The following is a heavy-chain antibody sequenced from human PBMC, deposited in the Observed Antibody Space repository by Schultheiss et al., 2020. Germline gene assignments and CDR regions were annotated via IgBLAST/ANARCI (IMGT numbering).Heavy chain of an antibody. CDR1: GFTFGTYA. Sequence: GGSLRLSCAASGFTFGTYAMNWVRQAPGKGLEWVSGISGNGGTTYYADSVKGRFAISRDNSKNTFYLQMNSLRAEDTAVYYCAKRSLPDYYDSSGYPEYFQHWGQGTLVTVSS. J-gene: IGHJ1*01. CDR3: AKRSLPDYYDSSGYPEYFQH. CDR2: ISGNGGTT. D-gene: IGHD3-22*01. V-gene: IGHV3-23*01.